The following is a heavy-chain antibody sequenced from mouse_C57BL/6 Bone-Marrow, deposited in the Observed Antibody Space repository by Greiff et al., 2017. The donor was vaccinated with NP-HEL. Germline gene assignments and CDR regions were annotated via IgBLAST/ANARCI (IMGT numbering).Heavy chain of an antibody. D-gene: IGHD1-1*01. J-gene: IGHJ4*01. Sequence: VQLQESGAELMKPGASVKLSCKATGYTFTGYWIEWVKQRPGHGLEWIGEILPGSGSTNYNEKFKGKATFTADTSSNTALLQLSSLTTEDSAISYWARKGIWTYDSGRRYAMEYWGQGTSVTVSS. CDR2: ILPGSGST. V-gene: IGHV1-9*01. CDR1: GYTFTGYW. CDR3: ARKGIWTYDSGRRYAMEY.